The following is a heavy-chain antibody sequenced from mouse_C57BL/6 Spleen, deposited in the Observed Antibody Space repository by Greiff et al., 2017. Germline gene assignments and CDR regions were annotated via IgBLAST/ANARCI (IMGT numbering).Heavy chain of an antibody. Sequence: QVQLQQSGAELVRPGASVTLSCKASGYTFTDYEMHWVKQTPVHGLEWIGAIDPETGGTAYTQKFKGKAILTADKSSSTAYMELRSLTSEDSAVYYCTRGGAYGGQGTLVTVSA. J-gene: IGHJ3*01. V-gene: IGHV1-15*01. CDR2: IDPETGGT. CDR3: TRGGAY. CDR1: GYTFTDYE.